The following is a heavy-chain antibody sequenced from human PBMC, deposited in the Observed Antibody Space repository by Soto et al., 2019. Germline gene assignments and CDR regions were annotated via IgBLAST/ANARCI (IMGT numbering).Heavy chain of an antibody. CDR2: ISSSSSYT. Sequence: PGGSLRLSCAASGFTFSDYYMSWIRQAPGKGLEWVSYISSSSSYTNYADSVKGRFTISRDNAKNSLYLQMNSLRAEDTAVYYCAREGRDYDSSGYYLVVFDYWGQGTLVTVS. CDR3: AREGRDYDSSGYYLVVFDY. J-gene: IGHJ4*02. CDR1: GFTFSDYY. V-gene: IGHV3-11*06. D-gene: IGHD3-22*01.